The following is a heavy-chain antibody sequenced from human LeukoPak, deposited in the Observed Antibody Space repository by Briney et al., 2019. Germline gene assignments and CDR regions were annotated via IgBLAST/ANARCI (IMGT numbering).Heavy chain of an antibody. J-gene: IGHJ5*02. CDR3: ATDSEVAAAGTGVYNWFGP. V-gene: IGHV1-69-2*01. Sequence: VATVKISCKVSGYTFTDYYMHWVQQAPGKGLEWMGLVDPEDGETIYAEKFQGRVTITADTSTDTAYMELSSLRSEDTAVYYCATDSEVAAAGTGVYNWFGPWGQGTLVTVSS. D-gene: IGHD6-13*01. CDR2: VDPEDGET. CDR1: GYTFTDYY.